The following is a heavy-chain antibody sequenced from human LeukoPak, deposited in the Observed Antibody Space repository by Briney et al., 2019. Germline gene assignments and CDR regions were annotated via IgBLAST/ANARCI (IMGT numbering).Heavy chain of an antibody. Sequence: GLEWVGRIDPSDSNTNYSPSFQGHVTISADKSISTAYLQWSSLEASDTAMYYCARSDSGDRRWGQGTLVTVSS. D-gene: IGHD4-17*01. J-gene: IGHJ4*02. CDR3: ARSDSGDRR. CDR2: IDPSDSNT. V-gene: IGHV5-10-1*01.